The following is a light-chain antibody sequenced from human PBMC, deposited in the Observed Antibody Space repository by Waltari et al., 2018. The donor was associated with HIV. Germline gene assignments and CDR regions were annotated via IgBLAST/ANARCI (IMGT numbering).Light chain of an antibody. CDR1: QSVSSI. V-gene: IGKV3-15*01. Sequence: EIVMTQSPATLSVSPGGRATLFCRASQSVSSILAWYQQKPGQGPRLLIYGATTRATGFPARFGGSGSGTEFTLTISSLQSEDFGVYYCQQYNKGPLGITFGQGTRLEI. CDR3: QQYNKGPLGIT. CDR2: GAT. J-gene: IGKJ5*01.